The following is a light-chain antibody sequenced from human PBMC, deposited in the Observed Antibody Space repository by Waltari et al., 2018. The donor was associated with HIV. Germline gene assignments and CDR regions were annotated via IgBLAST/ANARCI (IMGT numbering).Light chain of an antibody. V-gene: IGLV2-23*02. Sequence: QSALTQPASVSGSPEQSITISCTGTNSDIGKYNLVSWYQQHPGRVPKVLIFEVTTRPSGVPDRFSGSKSGNTASLTVSGLQAEDEADYYCTSYAGRNTLVFGGGTKLTVL. CDR1: NSDIGKYNL. J-gene: IGLJ2*01. CDR2: EVT. CDR3: TSYAGRNTLV.